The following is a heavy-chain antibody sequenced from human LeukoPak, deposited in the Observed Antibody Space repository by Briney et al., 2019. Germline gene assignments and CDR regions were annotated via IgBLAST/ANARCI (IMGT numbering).Heavy chain of an antibody. CDR2: ISSSSSYI. D-gene: IGHD2-2*01. Sequence: GGSLRLSCAASGFTFSSYSMNWVRQAPGKGLEWVSSISSSSSYIYYADSVKGRFTISRDNAKNSLYLQMNSLRAEDTAVYYCARDWDGFFSSTSCFDYWGQGTLVTVSS. CDR1: GFTFSSYS. CDR3: ARDWDGFFSSTSCFDY. V-gene: IGHV3-21*01. J-gene: IGHJ4*02.